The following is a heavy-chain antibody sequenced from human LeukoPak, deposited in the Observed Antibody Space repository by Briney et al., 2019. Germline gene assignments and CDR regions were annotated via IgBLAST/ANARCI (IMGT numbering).Heavy chain of an antibody. V-gene: IGHV4-34*01. CDR2: INHSGST. Sequence: SETLSLTCAVYGGSFSGYYWSWIRQPPGKGLEWIGEINHSGSTNYNPSLKSRVTISVDTSKNQFSLKLSSVTAADTAVYYCARLETIFGVAPDYWGQGTLVTVSS. CDR3: ARLETIFGVAPDY. D-gene: IGHD3-3*01. J-gene: IGHJ4*02. CDR1: GGSFSGYY.